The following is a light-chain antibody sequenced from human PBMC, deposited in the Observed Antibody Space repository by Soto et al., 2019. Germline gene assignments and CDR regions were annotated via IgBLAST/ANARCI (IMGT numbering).Light chain of an antibody. CDR1: SGHSNYA. CDR2: LNSDGSH. CDR3: QTWGSGIVV. Sequence: QPVLTQSPSASASLGASVKLTCTLSSGHSNYAIAWHQQQSEKGPRYLMKLNSDGSHSTGDGIPDRFSGSSSGAERYLTISSIQSEDEADYYCQTWGSGIVVFGGGTKVTVL. J-gene: IGLJ2*01. V-gene: IGLV4-69*01.